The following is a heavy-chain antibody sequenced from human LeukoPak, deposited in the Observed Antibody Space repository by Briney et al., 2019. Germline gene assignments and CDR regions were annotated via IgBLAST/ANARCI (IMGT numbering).Heavy chain of an antibody. J-gene: IGHJ4*02. D-gene: IGHD3-22*01. CDR2: INPSGGST. Sequence: ASVKVSCKASGYTFISYYMHWVRQAPGQGLEWMGIINPSGGSTSYAQKFQGRVTMTRDTSTSTVYMELSSLRSEDTAVYYCARGRRITMIVVALDYWGQGTLVTVSS. CDR1: GYTFISYY. V-gene: IGHV1-46*01. CDR3: ARGRRITMIVVALDY.